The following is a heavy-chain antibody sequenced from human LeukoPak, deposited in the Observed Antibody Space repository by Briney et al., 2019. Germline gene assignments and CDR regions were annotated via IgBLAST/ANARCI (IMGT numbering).Heavy chain of an antibody. J-gene: IGHJ4*02. CDR2: ILYDGSNE. Sequence: GGSLRLSCAASGFSFSTYGMHWLRQAPGKGLEWVAVILYDGSNEYYADSVKGRFTISRDISKNTLYLQMDSLRAEDTAVYYCARATAGYSYGDYWGQGTPVTVPS. CDR3: ARATAGYSYGDY. D-gene: IGHD3-9*01. V-gene: IGHV3-33*01. CDR1: GFSFSTYG.